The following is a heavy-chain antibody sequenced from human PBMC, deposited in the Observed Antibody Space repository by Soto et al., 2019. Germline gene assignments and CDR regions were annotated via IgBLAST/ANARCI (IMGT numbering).Heavy chain of an antibody. CDR2: IIPIFGTA. J-gene: IGHJ4*02. CDR3: ASSRNYYDSSGYSTPFAY. CDR1: GGTFSSYA. Sequence: GASVKVSCKASGGTFSSYAISWVRQAPGQGLEWMGGIIPIFGTANYAQKFQGRVTITADESTSTAYMELSSLRSEDTAVYYCASSRNYYDSSGYSTPFAYWGQGTLVTVSS. V-gene: IGHV1-69*13. D-gene: IGHD3-22*01.